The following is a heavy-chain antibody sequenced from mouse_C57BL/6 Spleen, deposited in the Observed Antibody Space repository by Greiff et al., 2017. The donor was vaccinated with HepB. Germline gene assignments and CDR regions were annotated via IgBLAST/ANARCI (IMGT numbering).Heavy chain of an antibody. J-gene: IGHJ4*01. V-gene: IGHV1-80*01. CDR1: GYAFSSYW. D-gene: IGHD1-1*01. Sequence: VQLQQSGAELVKPGASVKISCKASGYAFSSYWMNWVKQRPGKGLEWIGQIYPGDGDTNYNGKFKGKATLTADKSSSTAYMQLSSLTSEDSAVYFCARDATTVVDYYAMDYWGQGTSVTVSS. CDR2: IYPGDGDT. CDR3: ARDATTVVDYYAMDY.